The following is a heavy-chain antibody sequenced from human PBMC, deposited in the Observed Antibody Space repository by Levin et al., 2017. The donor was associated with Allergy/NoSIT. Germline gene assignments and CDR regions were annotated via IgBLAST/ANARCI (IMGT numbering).Heavy chain of an antibody. CDR2: IYYSGST. CDR1: GGSISSYY. D-gene: IGHD2-15*01. J-gene: IGHJ4*02. Sequence: ESLKISCTVSGGSISSYYWSWIRQPPGKGLEWIAYIYYSGSTSYNPSLKSRVTISVDTSKNQFSLNLNSVTAADTAVYYCAAGPVVAAIDFDYWGQGTLVTVSS. CDR3: AAGPVVAAIDFDY. V-gene: IGHV4-59*01.